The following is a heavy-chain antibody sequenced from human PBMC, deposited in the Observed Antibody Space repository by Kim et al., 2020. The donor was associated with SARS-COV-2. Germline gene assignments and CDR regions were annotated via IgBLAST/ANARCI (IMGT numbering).Heavy chain of an antibody. CDR1: GYTFTGYY. J-gene: IGHJ3*02. CDR3: ARDINWNYGAAFDI. Sequence: ASVKVSCKASGYTFTGYYMHWVRQAPGQGLEWMGRINPNSGGTNYAQKFQGRVTMTRDTSISTAYMELSRLRSDDTAVYYCARDINWNYGAAFDIWGQGTMVTVSS. V-gene: IGHV1-2*06. CDR2: INPNSGGT. D-gene: IGHD1-7*01.